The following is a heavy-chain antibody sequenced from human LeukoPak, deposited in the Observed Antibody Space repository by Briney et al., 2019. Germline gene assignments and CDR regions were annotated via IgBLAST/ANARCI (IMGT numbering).Heavy chain of an antibody. V-gene: IGHV4-31*03. CDR3: ARHGDRGGGFDY. J-gene: IGHJ4*02. CDR1: GDSITSGGYYYY. D-gene: IGHD3-10*01. CDR2: IYQSGGD. Sequence: SETLSLTCSVSGDSITSGGYYYYWTWIRQHPGKGLEWLGNIYQSGGDYINYNPSLKGRVAISVETSKNQFSLKLSSVPAADTALYYCARHGDRGGGFDYWGQGTLVTVSS.